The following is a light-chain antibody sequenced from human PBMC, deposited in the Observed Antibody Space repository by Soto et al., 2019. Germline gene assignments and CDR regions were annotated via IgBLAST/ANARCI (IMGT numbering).Light chain of an antibody. Sequence: QSALTQPASVSGSPGQSITISCTGTSSDVGGYNYVSWYQQHPGKAPKLMIYDVSNRPSGVSNRFSGSKSGNTASLTISGLQAEDEADYYCSSYTSSSNSYVFGNGTKVTVL. CDR2: DVS. CDR1: SSDVGGYNY. J-gene: IGLJ1*01. V-gene: IGLV2-14*01. CDR3: SSYTSSSNSYV.